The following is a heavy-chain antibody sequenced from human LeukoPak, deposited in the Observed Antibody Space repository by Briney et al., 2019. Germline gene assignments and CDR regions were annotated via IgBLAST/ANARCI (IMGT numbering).Heavy chain of an antibody. CDR1: VFPVCSNY. CDR3: ATGPSGYHNT. V-gene: IGHV3-66*01. J-gene: IGHJ4*02. CDR2: IYSGGST. Sequence: GGSLRLSCAASVFPVCSNYMTWVPQAPGKGLERVSLIYSGGSTYYADSVKGRFTISRDNSKNTLDLQMNSLRAEDTAVYYCATGPSGYHNTGGQGTLVTAAS. D-gene: IGHD5-12*01.